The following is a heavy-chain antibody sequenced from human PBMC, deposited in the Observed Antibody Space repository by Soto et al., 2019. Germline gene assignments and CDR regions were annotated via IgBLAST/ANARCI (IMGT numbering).Heavy chain of an antibody. V-gene: IGHV4-39*01. D-gene: IGHD3-22*01. CDR2: IYYSGST. CDR1: GGSISSSSYY. CDR3: ARQGRITMIVVVIRKDYYYGMDV. J-gene: IGHJ6*02. Sequence: SETLSLTCTVSGGSISSSSYYWGWVRQPPGKGLEWIGSIYYSGSTYYNPSLKSRVTISVDTSKNQFSLKLSSVTAADTAVYYCARQGRITMIVVVIRKDYYYGMDVWGQGTTVTVSS.